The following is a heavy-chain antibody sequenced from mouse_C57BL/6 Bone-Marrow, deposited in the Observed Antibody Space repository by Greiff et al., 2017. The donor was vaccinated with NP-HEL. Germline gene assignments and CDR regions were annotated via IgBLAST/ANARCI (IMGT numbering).Heavy chain of an antibody. Sequence: QVQLQQPGAELARPGASVKMSCKASGYTFTSYTMHWVKQRPGQGLEWIGYINPSSGYTKYNQKFKDKATLTADKSSSTAYMQLSSLTSEDSAVYYCARRYYGGSYWYFDVWGTGTTVTVSS. CDR2: INPSSGYT. CDR1: GYTFTSYT. J-gene: IGHJ1*03. V-gene: IGHV1-4*01. CDR3: ARRYYGGSYWYFDV. D-gene: IGHD1-1*01.